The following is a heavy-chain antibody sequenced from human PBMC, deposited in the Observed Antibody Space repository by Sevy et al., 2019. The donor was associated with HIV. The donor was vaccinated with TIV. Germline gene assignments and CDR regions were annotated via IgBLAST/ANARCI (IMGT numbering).Heavy chain of an antibody. J-gene: IGHJ4*02. V-gene: IGHV3-30*09. CDR3: AREGQLWFVYYFDS. CDR1: KFTFSNFA. D-gene: IGHD3-10*01. CDR2: ISYDGRNK. Sequence: GGSLRLSCTASKFTFSNFAMNWVRQAPGKALERVAPISYDGRNKYYSDSVRDRFVVSRDNSKNTLYLQMNSLRPEDTAIYYCAREGQLWFVYYFDSWGQGTRVTVSS.